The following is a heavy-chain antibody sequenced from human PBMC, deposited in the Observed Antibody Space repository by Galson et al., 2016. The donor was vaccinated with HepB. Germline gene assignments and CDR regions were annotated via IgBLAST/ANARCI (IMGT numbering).Heavy chain of an antibody. D-gene: IGHD4-23*01. J-gene: IGHJ5*02. CDR3: ARDPNSIKQHLYA. V-gene: IGHV3-53*01. CDR1: GLNVGSHY. CDR2: IYSGGST. Sequence: SLRLSCAASGLNVGSHYMRWVRLAPGKGLEWVSLIYSGGSTYYADSVKGRFTISRDNSKNTLYLQMNSLRVKDTAVYYCARDPNSIKQHLYAWGRGTLVTVSS.